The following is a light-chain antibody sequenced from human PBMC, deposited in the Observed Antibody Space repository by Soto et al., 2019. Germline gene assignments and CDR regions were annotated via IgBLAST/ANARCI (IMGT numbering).Light chain of an antibody. CDR1: KSDIGSGA. CDR2: HNN. J-gene: IGLJ3*02. Sequence: QSVLTQPPSASGTPGQRVTISCSGSKSDIGSGAVNWYQQLPGTAPKLLIYHNNQRPSGVPDRFSGSKSGTSASLAISGLQSEDETEYSCAAWDGSLNGWVFGGGTKLTVL. CDR3: AAWDGSLNGWV. V-gene: IGLV1-44*01.